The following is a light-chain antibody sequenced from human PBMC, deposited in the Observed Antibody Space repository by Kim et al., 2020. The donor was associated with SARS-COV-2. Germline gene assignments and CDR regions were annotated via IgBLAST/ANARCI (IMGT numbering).Light chain of an antibody. Sequence: PGGTVTLTCGSSTGAVTSGHYPYWFQQNPGQAPRTLIYHTSNKQSWTPARFSGSLVGGKAALTLSGAQPEDEAEYYCLLSYSGARLFGGGTQLTVL. CDR3: LLSYSGARL. CDR1: TGAVTSGHY. V-gene: IGLV7-46*01. J-gene: IGLJ3*02. CDR2: HTS.